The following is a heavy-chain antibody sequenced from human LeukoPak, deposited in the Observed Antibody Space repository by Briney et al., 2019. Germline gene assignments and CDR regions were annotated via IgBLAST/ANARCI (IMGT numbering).Heavy chain of an antibody. CDR3: ARGLRDYDFWSGYFIPEYYYYYMDV. V-gene: IGHV4-34*01. CDR1: GGSFSGYY. D-gene: IGHD3-3*01. J-gene: IGHJ6*03. CDR2: INHSGST. Sequence: SETLSLTCAVYGGSFSGYYWSWIRLPPGKGLEWIGEINHSGSTNYNPSLKSRVTISVDTSKNQFSLKLSSVTAADTAVYYCARGLRDYDFWSGYFIPEYYYYYMDVWGKGTTVTVSS.